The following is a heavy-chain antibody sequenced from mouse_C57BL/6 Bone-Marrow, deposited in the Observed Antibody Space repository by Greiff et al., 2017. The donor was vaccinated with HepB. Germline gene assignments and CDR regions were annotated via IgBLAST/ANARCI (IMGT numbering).Heavy chain of an antibody. CDR1: GYTFTSYW. J-gene: IGHJ1*03. D-gene: IGHD1-1*01. CDR2: IHPNSGST. CDR3: ASGYYYGPFYWYFDV. Sequence: QVQLQQPGAELVKPGASVKLSCKASGYTFTSYWMHWVKQRPGQGLEWIGMIHPNSGSTNYNEKFKSKATLTVDKSSSTAYMQLSSLTSEDSAVYYCASGYYYGPFYWYFDVWGTGTTVTVSS. V-gene: IGHV1-64*01.